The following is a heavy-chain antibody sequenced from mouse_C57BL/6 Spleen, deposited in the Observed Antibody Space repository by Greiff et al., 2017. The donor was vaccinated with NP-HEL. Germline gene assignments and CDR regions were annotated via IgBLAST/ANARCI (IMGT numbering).Heavy chain of an antibody. V-gene: IGHV5-2*01. CDR2: INSDGGST. CDR1: EYEFPSHD. CDR3: ARHAYDYYAMDY. D-gene: IGHD6-5*01. Sequence: DVMLVESGGGLVQPGESLKLSCESNEYEFPSHDMSWVRKTPEKRLELVAAINSDGGSTYYPDTMERRFIISRDNTKKTLYLQMSSLMSEDTALYYCARHAYDYYAMDYWGQGTSVTVSS. J-gene: IGHJ4*01.